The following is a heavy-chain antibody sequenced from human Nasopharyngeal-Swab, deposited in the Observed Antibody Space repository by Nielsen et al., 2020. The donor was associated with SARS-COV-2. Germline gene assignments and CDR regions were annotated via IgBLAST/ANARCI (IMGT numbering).Heavy chain of an antibody. CDR3: ARHLFPRGDYYGMDV. CDR1: GYSFTAYW. V-gene: IGHV5-51*01. Sequence: KVSCKGSGYSFTAYWIGWVRQMPGKDLEWMGIIYPGDSDTRYSPSFQGQVTISADKSISTAYLQWSSLKASDTAIYYCARHLFPRGDYYGMDVWGQGTTVTVSS. CDR2: IYPGDSDT. D-gene: IGHD2-15*01. J-gene: IGHJ6*02.